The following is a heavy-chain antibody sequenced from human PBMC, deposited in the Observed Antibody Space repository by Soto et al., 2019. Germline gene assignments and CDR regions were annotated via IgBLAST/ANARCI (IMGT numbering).Heavy chain of an antibody. CDR1: GGSISSGNYY. Sequence: QVQLQESGPGLVKPSQTLSLTCTVSGGSISSGNYYWSWIRQHPGKGLEWIGYIYYSGSTYYNPSPKGRVTRSVDPSKNQFSLKLSSVTAADTAVYYCARKATVTTCFDYWGQGTLVTVSA. V-gene: IGHV4-31*03. J-gene: IGHJ4*02. D-gene: IGHD4-17*01. CDR2: IYYSGST. CDR3: ARKATVTTCFDY.